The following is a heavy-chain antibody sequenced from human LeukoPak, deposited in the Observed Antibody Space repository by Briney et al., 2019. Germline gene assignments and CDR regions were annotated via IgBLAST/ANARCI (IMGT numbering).Heavy chain of an antibody. CDR1: GFTSIAYA. CDR2: ISGGGVTT. CDR3: ARNQQLGGHSYYYYGMDV. V-gene: IGHV3-23*01. D-gene: IGHD3-16*01. Sequence: GGSLRLSCVGSGFTSIAYALTWARQAPGKGLEWVSGISGGGVTTYYADSVKGRFTVSRDNSKNTLYLQMNSLRADDTAIYYCARNQQLGGHSYYYYGMDVWGQGTTVTVSS. J-gene: IGHJ6*02.